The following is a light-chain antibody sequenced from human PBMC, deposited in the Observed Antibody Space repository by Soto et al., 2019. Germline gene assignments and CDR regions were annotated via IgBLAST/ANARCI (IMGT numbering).Light chain of an antibody. J-gene: IGKJ1*01. Sequence: EMVLPQSPGTLSVSPGERATLSCRASQTISSNNLACYQQKPGQAPSLFIYGTSSRASCIPDRYSGSGSGTDFTLTISSLEAEDAPIYYCQKYGSWTFGQGSKVEIE. CDR1: QTISSNN. V-gene: IGKV3-20*01. CDR2: GTS. CDR3: QKYGSWT.